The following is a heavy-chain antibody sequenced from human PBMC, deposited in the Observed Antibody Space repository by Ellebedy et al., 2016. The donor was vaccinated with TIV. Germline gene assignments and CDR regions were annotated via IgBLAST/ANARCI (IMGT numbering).Heavy chain of an antibody. V-gene: IGHV3-33*01. CDR2: IWNDGSTK. D-gene: IGHD2-8*02. J-gene: IGHJ5*02. CDR3: ARHFCTGGICHYGDNWFDP. CDR1: DFTFIYYG. Sequence: GESLKISXAASDFTFIYYGMHWVRQAPGKGLEWVAIIWNDGSTKLYADSVRGRFTVSRDKSENTVYLQLDSLRAEDTAVYYCARHFCTGGICHYGDNWFDPWGQGTLVTVSS.